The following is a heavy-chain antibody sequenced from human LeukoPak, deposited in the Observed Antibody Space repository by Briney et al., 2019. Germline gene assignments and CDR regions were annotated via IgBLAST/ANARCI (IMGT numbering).Heavy chain of an antibody. CDR3: VRTSEY. J-gene: IGHJ4*02. V-gene: IGHV3-7*01. Sequence: PGGSLRLSCAASGFTFSTFWMNRVRQAPGKGLEWVAHIKADGRDKYYVDSIKGGYTISKDNANNSLYLQMSSLRSEDTAVYYCVRTSEYWGQGTLVTVSS. CDR1: GFTFSTFW. CDR2: IKADGRDK.